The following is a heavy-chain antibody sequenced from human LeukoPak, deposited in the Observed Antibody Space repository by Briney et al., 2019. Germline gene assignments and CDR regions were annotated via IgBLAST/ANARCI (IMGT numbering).Heavy chain of an antibody. Sequence: ASVKVSCKASGYAFTGYYMHWVRQAPGQGLEWMGWINPNSGGTNYAQKFQGRVTMTRDTSISTAYMELSRLRSDDTAVYYCARDKTYYYDSSGYVGLCYRGQGTLVTVSS. CDR3: ARDKTYYYDSSGYVGLCY. CDR2: INPNSGGT. V-gene: IGHV1-2*02. CDR1: GYAFTGYY. J-gene: IGHJ4*02. D-gene: IGHD3-22*01.